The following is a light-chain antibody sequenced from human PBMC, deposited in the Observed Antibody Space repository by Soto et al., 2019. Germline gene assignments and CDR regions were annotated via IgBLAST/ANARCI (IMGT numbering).Light chain of an antibody. Sequence: EIVLTQSPGTLSLSPGERATLSCRASQSVSSNNLAWYQQRPGQAPRVVIYGASTRATGIPEGFSGSGSGTDFTLTISRLEPEDFAVYYCQQRSNWFLTFGGGTKVEIK. V-gene: IGKV3D-20*02. CDR1: QSVSSNN. CDR2: GAS. CDR3: QQRSNWFLT. J-gene: IGKJ4*01.